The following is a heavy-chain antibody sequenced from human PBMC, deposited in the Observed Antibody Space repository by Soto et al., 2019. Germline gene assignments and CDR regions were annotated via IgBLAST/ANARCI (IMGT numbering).Heavy chain of an antibody. CDR3: ARDAIGGTAFWGYLDY. J-gene: IGHJ4*02. CDR2: IRFDGSNE. CDR1: ESIFSGYG. Sequence: QVLLVESGGGVAQPGRSLRLSCAASESIFSGYGMHWIRQTPGKGLEWVAVIRFDGSNEHYADSVKGRFTISRDNSKNMLYLQMNSLRVEDTALYYCARDAIGGTAFWGYLDYWGQGTLVTVSS. D-gene: IGHD2-21*01. V-gene: IGHV3-33*01.